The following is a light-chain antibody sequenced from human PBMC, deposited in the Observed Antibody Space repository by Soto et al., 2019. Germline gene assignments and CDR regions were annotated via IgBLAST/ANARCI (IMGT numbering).Light chain of an antibody. V-gene: IGLV2-14*01. CDR1: SSDVGGYNY. Sequence: QSALTQPASVSGSPGQSNTISCTGTSSDVGGYNYVSWYQQHPGEVPKLLIYEVTTRPSGVSNRFSGSKSGNTASLTISGLQAEDEADYYCSSYTSDITHVFGGGTKVTVL. J-gene: IGLJ2*01. CDR3: SSYTSDITHV. CDR2: EVT.